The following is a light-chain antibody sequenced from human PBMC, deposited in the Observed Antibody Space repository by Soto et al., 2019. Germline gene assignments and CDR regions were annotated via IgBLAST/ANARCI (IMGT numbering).Light chain of an antibody. CDR1: SSDVGGYNY. CDR2: TNN. CDR3: AAWDDSLNGYV. V-gene: IGLV1-44*01. Sequence: QSALTQPPSASGSPGQSVAISCTGTSSDVGGYNYVSWYQQLPGTAPKLLIFTNNQRPSGVPDRFSGSKSGTSGSLAISGLQSEDEADYYCAAWDDSLNGYVFGPGTKVTVL. J-gene: IGLJ1*01.